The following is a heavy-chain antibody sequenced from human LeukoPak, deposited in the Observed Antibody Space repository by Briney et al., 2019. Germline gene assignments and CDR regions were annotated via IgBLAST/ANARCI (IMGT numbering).Heavy chain of an antibody. V-gene: IGHV3-23*01. CDR3: AKRAVAGTGRGFDI. J-gene: IGHJ3*02. D-gene: IGHD6-19*01. CDR1: GFTFSMYA. CDR2: ISSSGGST. Sequence: PGGSLRLSCAASGFTFSMYAMSWVRQAPGKGLEWVSTISSSGGSTYYADSVKGRFTISRDNSKNTLYLQINSLRADDTAVYYCAKRAVAGTGRGFDIWGQGTLVTVSS.